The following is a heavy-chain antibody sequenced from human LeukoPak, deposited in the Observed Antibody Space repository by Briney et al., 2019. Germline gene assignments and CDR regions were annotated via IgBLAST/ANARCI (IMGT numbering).Heavy chain of an antibody. D-gene: IGHD6-13*01. Sequence: GRSLRLSCAASGFTFSSYGMHWGRQAPGKGLEWVAVIWYDGSNKYYADSVKGRFTISRDNSKNTLYLQMNSLRAEDTAVYYCARDYYSSSWYLFDYWGQGTLVTVSS. CDR3: ARDYYSSSWYLFDY. CDR1: GFTFSSYG. J-gene: IGHJ4*02. V-gene: IGHV3-33*01. CDR2: IWYDGSNK.